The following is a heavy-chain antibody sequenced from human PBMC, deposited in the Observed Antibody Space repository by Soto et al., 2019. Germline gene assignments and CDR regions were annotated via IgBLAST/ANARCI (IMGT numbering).Heavy chain of an antibody. CDR3: ARVDTDYYYYGMDV. V-gene: IGHV4-4*02. CDR1: GGSISSSNW. Sequence: SETLSLTCAVSGGSISSSNWWSWVRQPPGKGLEWIGEIYHSGSTNYNPSLKSRVTISVDKSKNQFSLKLSSVTAADTAVYYCARVDTDYYYYGMDVWGQGATVTVSS. J-gene: IGHJ6*02. CDR2: IYHSGST. D-gene: IGHD5-18*01.